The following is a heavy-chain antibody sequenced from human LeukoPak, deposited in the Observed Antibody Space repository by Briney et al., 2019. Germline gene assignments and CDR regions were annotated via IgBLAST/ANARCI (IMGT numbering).Heavy chain of an antibody. V-gene: IGHV1-69*04. D-gene: IGHD1-26*01. CDR2: IIPNYDLS. CDR3: ARDRIVGPMESAFDI. CDR1: GGTFSSNT. J-gene: IGHJ3*02. Sequence: SVKVSCKASGGTFSSNTISWVRQAPGQGLEWMGRIIPNYDLSNYAQKFQGRVTITADKSTTTAYMEVSSLRSEDTAVYYCARDRIVGPMESAFDIWGQGTMVTVSS.